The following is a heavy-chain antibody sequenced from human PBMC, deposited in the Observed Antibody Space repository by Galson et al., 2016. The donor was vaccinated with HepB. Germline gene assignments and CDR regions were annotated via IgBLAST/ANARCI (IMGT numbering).Heavy chain of an antibody. CDR3: ANAHKTRPFDWLPNTY. Sequence: SLRLSCAASGFTFSSYAMSWVRQAPGKGLEWVAGISGSGGSTYYADSVKGRFTISRDNSKNTLYLQMNSLRAEGTAVYYCANAHKTRPFDWLPNTYWGQGTLVTVSS. V-gene: IGHV3-23*01. CDR2: ISGSGGST. D-gene: IGHD3-9*01. CDR1: GFTFSSYA. J-gene: IGHJ4*02.